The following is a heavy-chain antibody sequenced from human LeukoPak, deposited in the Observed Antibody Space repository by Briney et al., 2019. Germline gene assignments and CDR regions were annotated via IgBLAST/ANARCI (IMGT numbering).Heavy chain of an antibody. CDR2: ISAYNGNT. CDR3: ARGGLSPDY. CDR1: GYTFTTYG. J-gene: IGHJ4*02. V-gene: IGHV1-18*01. D-gene: IGHD3-16*02. Sequence: ASVKVSCKTSGYTFTTYGITWVRQAPGQGLEWMGWISAYNGNTYYAQKLRDRVTMTTDTSTSTAYMELRSLGSDDTAVYYCARGGLSPDYWGQGTLVTVSS.